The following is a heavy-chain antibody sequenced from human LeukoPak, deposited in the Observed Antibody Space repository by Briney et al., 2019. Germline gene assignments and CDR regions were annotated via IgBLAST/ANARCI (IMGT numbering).Heavy chain of an antibody. V-gene: IGHV4-59*01. CDR2: IYYSGST. D-gene: IGHD5-24*01. CDR3: ARVGRRRWPGEVDY. CDR1: GGSISSYY. Sequence: SETLSLTCTVSGGSISSYYWSWLRQPPGKGLEWIGYIYYSGSTNYNPSLKSRVTISVDTSKNQFSLKLSSVTAADTAVYYCARVGRRRWPGEVDYWGQGTLVTVSS. J-gene: IGHJ4*02.